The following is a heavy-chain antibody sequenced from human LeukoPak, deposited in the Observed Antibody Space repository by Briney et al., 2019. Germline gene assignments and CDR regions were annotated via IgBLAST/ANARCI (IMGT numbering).Heavy chain of an antibody. V-gene: IGHV3-21*01. CDR2: ISSSSSYI. Sequence: GGSLRLSCAASGFTFSSYSMNWVRQAPGKGLEWVSSISSSSSYIYYADSVKGRFTISRDNAKNSLYLQMNSLRAEDTAVYYCARVRIPFAFDIWGQGTMVTVSS. CDR1: GFTFSSYS. CDR3: ARVRIPFAFDI. J-gene: IGHJ3*02. D-gene: IGHD5-18*01.